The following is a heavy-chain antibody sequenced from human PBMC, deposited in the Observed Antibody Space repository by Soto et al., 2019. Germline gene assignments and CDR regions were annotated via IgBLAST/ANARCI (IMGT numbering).Heavy chain of an antibody. V-gene: IGHV3-33*01. D-gene: IGHD3-10*01. Sequence: QVQLVESGGGVVQPGRSLRLSCAASGFTFSSYGLHRVRQDPGKGLELESVIWYDGSNTYYPDSVKGRFTISRDNSKNTLYLQMNSMRSEDKAVYYCARDGSGSYYNDGLKYYYYGMDVWVQGTTVTVS. CDR1: GFTFSSYG. CDR3: ARDGSGSYYNDGLKYYYYGMDV. CDR2: IWYDGSNT. J-gene: IGHJ6*02.